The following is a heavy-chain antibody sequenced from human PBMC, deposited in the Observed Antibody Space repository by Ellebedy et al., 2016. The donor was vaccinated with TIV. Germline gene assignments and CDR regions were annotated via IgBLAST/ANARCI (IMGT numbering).Heavy chain of an antibody. J-gene: IGHJ4*02. D-gene: IGHD3-16*01. Sequence: SETLSLXXTISGASISDVGSYWSWIRQLPGKGLEWIGHVYHLGNTYYTPSLKSRVAISVDSSKNQFSLRLNSVTAADTGVYYCANGGSLSYGIFDYWGQGNLATVSS. CDR3: ANGGSLSYGIFDY. V-gene: IGHV4-31*03. CDR1: GASISDVGSY. CDR2: VYHLGNT.